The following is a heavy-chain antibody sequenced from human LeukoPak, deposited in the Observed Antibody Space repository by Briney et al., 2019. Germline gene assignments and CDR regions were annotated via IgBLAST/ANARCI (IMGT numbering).Heavy chain of an antibody. CDR3: ARLGSSWYYFDY. Sequence: PSETLSLTCTVSGYSISSGYYWGWIRQPPGKGLEWIGYIYYSGSTNYNPSLKSRVTISVDTSKNQFSLKLSSVTAADTAVYYCARLGSSWYYFDYWGQGTLVTVSS. CDR1: GYSISSGYY. J-gene: IGHJ4*02. V-gene: IGHV4-38-2*02. CDR2: IYYSGST. D-gene: IGHD6-13*01.